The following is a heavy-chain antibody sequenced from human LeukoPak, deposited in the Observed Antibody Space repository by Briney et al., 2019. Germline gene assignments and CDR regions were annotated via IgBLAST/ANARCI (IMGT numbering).Heavy chain of an antibody. J-gene: IGHJ4*02. Sequence: PGGSLRLSCAASGFSFNSYGMHWVRQAPGKGLEWVAVIWYDGSNKYYADSVKGRFTISRDNSKNTLYLQMNSLRAEDTAVYYCAREVYRAADYWGQGTLVTVSS. V-gene: IGHV3-33*08. CDR3: AREVYRAADY. D-gene: IGHD5/OR15-5a*01. CDR1: GFSFNSYG. CDR2: IWYDGSNK.